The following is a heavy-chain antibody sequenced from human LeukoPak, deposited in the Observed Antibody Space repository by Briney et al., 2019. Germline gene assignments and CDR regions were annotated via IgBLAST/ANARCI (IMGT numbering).Heavy chain of an antibody. J-gene: IGHJ3*02. Sequence: SEXLSLTCTVSGGSISSYYWNWLRQPPGKGLEWIGYIYYSGSTNYNPSLTSRVTISLDTSKNQFSLKLSSVTAADTAVYYCARPGLVDAFDIWGQGTMVTVSS. V-gene: IGHV4-59*01. CDR1: GGSISSYY. CDR2: IYYSGST. CDR3: ARPGLVDAFDI. D-gene: IGHD5/OR15-5a*01.